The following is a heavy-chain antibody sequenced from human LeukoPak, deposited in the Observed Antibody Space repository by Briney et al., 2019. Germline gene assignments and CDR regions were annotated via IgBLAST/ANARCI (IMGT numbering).Heavy chain of an antibody. J-gene: IGHJ6*02. V-gene: IGHV1-8*01. CDR1: GYTFTSYD. CDR2: MNPNSGNT. D-gene: IGHD3-3*01. Sequence: RASVKVSCKASGYTFTSYDINWVRQATGQGLEWMGWMNPNSGNTGYAQKFQGRVTMTRNTSISTAYMELSSLRSEDTAVYYCAISHSPDDITIFVYGMDVWGQGTTVTVSS. CDR3: AISHSPDDITIFVYGMDV.